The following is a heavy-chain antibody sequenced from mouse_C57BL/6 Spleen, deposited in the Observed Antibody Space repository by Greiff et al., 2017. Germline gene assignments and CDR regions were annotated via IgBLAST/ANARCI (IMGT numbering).Heavy chain of an antibody. CDR1: GYTFTDHT. D-gene: IGHD2-1*01. CDR2: IYPRDGST. CDR3: AREGGNYPYYYAMDY. Sequence: QVQLQQSDAELVKPGASVKISCKVSGYTFTDHTIHWMKQRPEQGLEWIGYIYPRDGSTKYNEKFKGKATLTADKSSSTAYMQLNSLTSEDSAVYFCAREGGNYPYYYAMDYWGQGTSVTVSS. J-gene: IGHJ4*01. V-gene: IGHV1-78*01.